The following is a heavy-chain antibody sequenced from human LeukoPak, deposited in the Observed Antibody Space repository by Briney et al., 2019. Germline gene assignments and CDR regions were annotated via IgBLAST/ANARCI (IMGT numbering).Heavy chain of an antibody. Sequence: SETLSLTCTVSGGSISSYYWSWIRQPPGKGPEWIGSINYSGRTKYNPSLLSRVTISLDTSKNLFSLQMISVTAADTAGYYCARLVDYDNSGDPDIFDIWGQGTMVTVSS. CDR3: ARLVDYDNSGDPDIFDI. CDR1: GGSISSYY. D-gene: IGHD3-22*01. CDR2: INYSGRT. J-gene: IGHJ3*02. V-gene: IGHV4-59*01.